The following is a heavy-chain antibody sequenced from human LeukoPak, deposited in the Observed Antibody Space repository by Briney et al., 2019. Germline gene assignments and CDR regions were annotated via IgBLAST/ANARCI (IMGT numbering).Heavy chain of an antibody. CDR1: GGSISSGGYS. D-gene: IGHD3-10*01. Sequence: SGTLSLTCAVSGGSISSGGYSWSWIRQPPGKGLEWIGYIYHSGSTYYNPSLKSRVTISVDRSKNQFSLKLSSVTAADTAVYYCAREGRHSDLDYWGQGTLVTVSS. CDR2: IYHSGST. V-gene: IGHV4-30-2*01. CDR3: AREGRHSDLDY. J-gene: IGHJ4*02.